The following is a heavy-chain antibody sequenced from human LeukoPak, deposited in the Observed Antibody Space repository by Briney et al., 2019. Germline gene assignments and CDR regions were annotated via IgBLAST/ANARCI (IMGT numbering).Heavy chain of an antibody. CDR2: ISWNGGST. CDR3: AKDIRTYYDFWSGHSQLDY. J-gene: IGHJ4*02. CDR1: GFTFDDFA. V-gene: IGHV3-20*04. Sequence: PGGSLRLSCAASGFTFDDFAMSWVRQAPGKGLEWVSGISWNGGSTGYGDSVKGRFTISRDNAKNTLYLQMNSLRAEDTAVYYFAKDIRTYYDFWSGHSQLDYWGQGTLVTVSS. D-gene: IGHD3-3*01.